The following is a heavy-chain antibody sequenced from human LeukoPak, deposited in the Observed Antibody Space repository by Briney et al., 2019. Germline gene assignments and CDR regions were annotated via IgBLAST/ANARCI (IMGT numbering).Heavy chain of an antibody. D-gene: IGHD3-22*01. CDR2: VYYSGTT. CDR3: ARRLFRHGSGYYYLRAFDI. J-gene: IGHJ3*02. V-gene: IGHV4-39*07. Sequence: SETLSLTCTVSGGSISSSSYYWGWIRQPPGKGLEWIGSVYYSGTTYYSPSLRGRVTISVDTSKNQFSLKLSSVTAADTAVYYCARRLFRHGSGYYYLRAFDIWGQGTMVTVSS. CDR1: GGSISSSSYY.